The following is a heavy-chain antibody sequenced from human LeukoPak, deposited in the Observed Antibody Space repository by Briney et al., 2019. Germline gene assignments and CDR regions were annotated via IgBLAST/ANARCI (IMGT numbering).Heavy chain of an antibody. Sequence: PSETLSLTCSVSGGSISSYYWSWIRQPPGKGLEWIGYIYYSGSTNYNPSLKSRVTISVDTSKNQFSLKLSSVTAADTAVYYCARSHMGSANYYYCYYYMDVWGKGTTVTVSS. CDR3: ARSHMGSANYYYCYYYMDV. J-gene: IGHJ6*03. V-gene: IGHV4-59*01. CDR1: GGSISSYY. D-gene: IGHD3-10*01. CDR2: IYYSGST.